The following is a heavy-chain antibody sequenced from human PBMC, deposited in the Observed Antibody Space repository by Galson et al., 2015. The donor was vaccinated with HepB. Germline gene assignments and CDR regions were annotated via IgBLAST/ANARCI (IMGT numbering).Heavy chain of an antibody. CDR2: INAGNGNT. J-gene: IGHJ6*03. CDR3: ARALAAAGYYYYYYMDV. V-gene: IGHV1-3*01. Sequence: SVKVSCKASGYTFTSYAMHWVRQAPGQRLEWMGWINAGNGNTKYSQKFQGRVTITRATSASTAYMELSSLRSDDTAVYYCARALAAAGYYYYYYMDVWGKGTTVTVSS. CDR1: GYTFTSYA. D-gene: IGHD6-13*01.